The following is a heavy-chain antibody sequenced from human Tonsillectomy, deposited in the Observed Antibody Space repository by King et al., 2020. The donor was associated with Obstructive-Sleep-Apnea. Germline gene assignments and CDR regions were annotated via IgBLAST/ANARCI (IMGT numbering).Heavy chain of an antibody. CDR3: AKGDGTYSWFDP. CDR2: IIPILGIS. Sequence: QLVQSGTEVKKPGSSVKVSCKASGGSFSSYAFSWVRQAPGQGLEWMGGIIPILGISDYAQNFQGRVTITADKSTSTAYIELGSLRSEDTAVYYCAKGDGTYSWFDPWGQGTLVSVSS. V-gene: IGHV1-69*09. J-gene: IGHJ5*02. CDR1: GGSFSSYA.